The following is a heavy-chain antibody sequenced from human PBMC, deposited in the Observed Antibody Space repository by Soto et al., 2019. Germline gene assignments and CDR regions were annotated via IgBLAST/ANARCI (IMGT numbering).Heavy chain of an antibody. CDR2: TRNKANSYTT. CDR1: GFTVSDHY. J-gene: IGHJ6*02. D-gene: IGHD6-13*01. Sequence: GGSLRLSCAASGFTVSDHYMDWVRQAPGKGLEWVGRTRNKANSYTTEYAASVKGRFTISRDDSKNSLYLQMNSLKTEDTAVYYCARGSASSSWKGYYYYGMDVWGQGTTVTVSS. V-gene: IGHV3-72*01. CDR3: ARGSASSSWKGYYYYGMDV.